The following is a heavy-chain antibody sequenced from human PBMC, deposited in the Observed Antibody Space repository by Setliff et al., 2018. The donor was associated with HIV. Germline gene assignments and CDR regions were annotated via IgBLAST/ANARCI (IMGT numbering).Heavy chain of an antibody. CDR2: IYTSGST. CDR3: ARETYYYDNPQYYYYYMDV. D-gene: IGHD3-22*01. CDR1: GGSISSGSYY. Sequence: SETLSLTCTVSGGSISSGSYYWSWIRQPAGKGLEWIGRIYTSGSTNYNPSLKSRVTISVDTSKNQFSLKLRSVTAADTAVYYCARETYYYDNPQYYYYYMDVWGKGTTVTVPS. J-gene: IGHJ6*03. V-gene: IGHV4-61*02.